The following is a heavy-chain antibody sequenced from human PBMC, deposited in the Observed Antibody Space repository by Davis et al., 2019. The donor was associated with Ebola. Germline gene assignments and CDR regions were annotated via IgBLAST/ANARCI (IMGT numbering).Heavy chain of an antibody. CDR2: IKEDGSEK. Sequence: PGGSLRLSCAASGFTFSSYWMHWVRQAPGKGLEWVANIKEDGSEKHYVDSVKGRFTISRDNAKNSLYVQMNSLRAEDTAVYYCASSYGMDVWGKGTTVTVSS. J-gene: IGHJ6*04. CDR3: ASSYGMDV. V-gene: IGHV3-7*01. CDR1: GFTFSSYW.